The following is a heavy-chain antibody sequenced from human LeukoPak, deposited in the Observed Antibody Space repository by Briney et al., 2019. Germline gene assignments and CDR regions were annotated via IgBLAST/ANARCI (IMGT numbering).Heavy chain of an antibody. V-gene: IGHV3-23*01. Sequence: PGGSLRLSCAASGFTFSSYAMSWVRQAPGKGLEWVSAISGSVGSTYYADSVKGRFTISRDNSKNTLYLQMNSLRAEDTAVYYCAKEDYDYVWGSYRSTPTFDYWGQGTLVTVSS. CDR3: AKEDYDYVWGSYRSTPTFDY. D-gene: IGHD3-16*02. J-gene: IGHJ4*02. CDR2: ISGSVGST. CDR1: GFTFSSYA.